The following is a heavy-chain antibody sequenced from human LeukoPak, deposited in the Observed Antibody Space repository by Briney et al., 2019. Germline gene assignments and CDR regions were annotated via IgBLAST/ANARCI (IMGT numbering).Heavy chain of an antibody. CDR2: ISGSGGST. J-gene: IGHJ6*03. V-gene: IGHV3-23*01. CDR3: AKDERFEGYYYYYYMDV. Sequence: GGSLRLSCAASGFTFSSYGMSWVRQAPGKGLEWVSAISGSGGSTYYADSVKGRFTISRDNSKNTLYLQMNSLRAEDTAVYYCAKDERFEGYYYYYYMDVWGKGTTVTVSS. CDR1: GFTFSSYG. D-gene: IGHD3-3*01.